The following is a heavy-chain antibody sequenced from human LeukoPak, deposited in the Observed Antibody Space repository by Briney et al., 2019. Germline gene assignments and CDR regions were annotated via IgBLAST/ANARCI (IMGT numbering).Heavy chain of an antibody. V-gene: IGHV3-21*01. CDR2: LGRTGEYK. D-gene: IGHD3-3*01. CDR1: GFTFSSYS. Sequence: PGGSLRLSCAASGFTFSSYSMNWVRQAPGKGLEWVSGLGRTGEYKYYADSVKGRFTISRDNSKNTLYLQMNSLRTEDTAVYYCARDRHRITIFGVDIMGNWIDPWGQGTLVIVSS. CDR3: ARDRHRITIFGVDIMGNWIDP. J-gene: IGHJ5*02.